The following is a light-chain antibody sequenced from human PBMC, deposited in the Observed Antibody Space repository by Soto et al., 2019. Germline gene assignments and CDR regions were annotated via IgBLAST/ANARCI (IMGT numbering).Light chain of an antibody. CDR2: GAS. Sequence: EIVLTQSPGTLSLSPGESATLSCRASQSVSNNYLAWYQQKPGQAPRLLIYGASSRATGIPDRFSGSGSGTEFTLTISSLQTDDSATYFCQEYKTYAFGPGTKVDIK. CDR1: QSVSNNY. V-gene: IGKV3-20*01. J-gene: IGKJ2*01. CDR3: QEYKTYA.